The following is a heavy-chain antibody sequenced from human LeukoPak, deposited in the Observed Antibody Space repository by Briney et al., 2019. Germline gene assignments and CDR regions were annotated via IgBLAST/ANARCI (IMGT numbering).Heavy chain of an antibody. J-gene: IGHJ4*02. CDR1: GFTFSSYS. D-gene: IGHD4-17*01. V-gene: IGHV3-21*01. CDR3: ARGIYGDPSDY. Sequence: GGSLRLSCAASGFTFSSYSMKWVRQAPGKGREWVSSISSSSSYIYYADSVKGRFTISRDNAKNSLYLQMNSLRAEATAVYYCARGIYGDPSDYWGQGTLVTVSS. CDR2: ISSSSSYI.